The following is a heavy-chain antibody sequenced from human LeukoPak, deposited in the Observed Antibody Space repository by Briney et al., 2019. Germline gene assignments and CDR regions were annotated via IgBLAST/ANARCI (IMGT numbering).Heavy chain of an antibody. J-gene: IGHJ4*02. CDR3: AREPPGYCSGGSDCHFDY. D-gene: IGHD2-15*01. CDR2: ITISSSYI. CDR1: GFTFSSYS. V-gene: IGHV3-21*01. Sequence: GGSRRLSCAASGFTFSSYSMNWVRQAPGKGLEWVSSITISSSYIYYADSVKGRFTISRDNAKNSLYLQMNSLRAEDTAVYYCAREPPGYCSGGSDCHFDYWGQGNLVTVFS.